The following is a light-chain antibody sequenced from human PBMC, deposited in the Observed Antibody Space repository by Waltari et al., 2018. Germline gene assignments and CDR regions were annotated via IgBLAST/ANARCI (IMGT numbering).Light chain of an antibody. CDR2: EVH. CDR1: NNDVGGYDL. Sequence: QSALTQPASVSGSPGQSITISCTGTNNDVGGYDLVSWYQQHPGKAPKLIIYEVHRRPEGVSNRFSGSKSGNTASLTISGLQAEDEAHYYCCSYVGVTTVLFGGGTTVAV. V-gene: IGLV2-23*01. CDR3: CSYVGVTTVL. J-gene: IGLJ2*01.